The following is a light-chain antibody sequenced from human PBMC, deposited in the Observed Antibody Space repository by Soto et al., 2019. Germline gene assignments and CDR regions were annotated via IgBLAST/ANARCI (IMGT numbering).Light chain of an antibody. CDR2: DVS. V-gene: IGLV2-14*03. Sequence: QSVLTQPASVSGSPGQSITISCIGARSDIGDYNYVSWYQQHPGKAPKHMIYDVSSRPSGVSDRFSGSKSGNTASLTISGLQAEDVADYYSTSYTTTGTYVFATGTELTVL. CDR3: TSYTTTGTYV. J-gene: IGLJ1*01. CDR1: RSDIGDYNY.